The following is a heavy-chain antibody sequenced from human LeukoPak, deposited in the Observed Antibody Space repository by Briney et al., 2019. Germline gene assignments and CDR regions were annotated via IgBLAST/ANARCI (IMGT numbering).Heavy chain of an antibody. V-gene: IGHV3-23*01. CDR1: GFIFSNFA. J-gene: IGHJ4*02. CDR2: ISGSGLTT. Sequence: PGGSLRLSCAASGFIFSNFAMGWVRQAPEKGLEWVSVISGSGLTTYYADSAKGRFTISRVNSKNTLSLQMNSLRAEDTAIYYCAKMTDSSGYYPFDYWGQGTLVTVSS. D-gene: IGHD3-22*01. CDR3: AKMTDSSGYYPFDY.